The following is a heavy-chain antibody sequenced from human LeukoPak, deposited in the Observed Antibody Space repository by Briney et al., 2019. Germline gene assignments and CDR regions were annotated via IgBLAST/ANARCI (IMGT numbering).Heavy chain of an antibody. J-gene: IGHJ4*02. CDR1: GGSISSYY. CDR3: ARSRRGPVDFGY. CDR2: IYYSGST. V-gene: IGHV4-59*01. Sequence: PSETLSLTCTVSGGSISSYYWSWIRQPPGKGLEWIGYIYYSGSTNYNPSLKSRVTISVDTSKNQFSLKLSSVTAADTAVYYCARSRRGPVDFGYWGQGTLVTVFS. D-gene: IGHD3-10*01.